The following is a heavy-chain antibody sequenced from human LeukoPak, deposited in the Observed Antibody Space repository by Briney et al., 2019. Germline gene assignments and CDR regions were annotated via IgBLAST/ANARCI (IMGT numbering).Heavy chain of an antibody. J-gene: IGHJ4*02. CDR2: IFYSGST. CDR3: ASDYQLLPSAPFTFDY. D-gene: IGHD2-2*01. Sequence: KPSETLSLTCTVSGGSLSSGGYYWSWIRQHPGKGLEWIGYIFYSGSTYSNPSLKGRITISIDTPKNQFSLKLNSVIAADTAVYYCASDYQLLPSAPFTFDYWGQGTLVTVSS. CDR1: GGSLSSGGYY. V-gene: IGHV4-31*03.